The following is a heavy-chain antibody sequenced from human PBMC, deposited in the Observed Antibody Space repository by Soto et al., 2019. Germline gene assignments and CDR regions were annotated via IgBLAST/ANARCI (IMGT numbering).Heavy chain of an antibody. J-gene: IGHJ6*03. V-gene: IGHV3-33*01. Sequence: GGSLRLSCAASGFTFSSYGMHWVRQAPGKGLEWVAVIWYDGSNKYYADSVKGRFTISRDNSKNTLYLQMNSLRAEDTAVYYCAIEGCDFWSGRSYYYYYMDVWGKGTTVTVSS. CDR1: GFTFSSYG. CDR3: AIEGCDFWSGRSYYYYYMDV. CDR2: IWYDGSNK. D-gene: IGHD3-3*01.